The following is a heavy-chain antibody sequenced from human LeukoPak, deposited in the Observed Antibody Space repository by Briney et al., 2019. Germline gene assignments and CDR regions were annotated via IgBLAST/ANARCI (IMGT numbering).Heavy chain of an antibody. V-gene: IGHV1-8*01. CDR3: ARGRTMVRGVIPDLRNWFDP. CDR1: GYTFTSYD. D-gene: IGHD3-10*01. Sequence: ASVKVSCKASGYTFTSYDINWVRQATGQGLEWMGWMNPNSGNTGYAQKFQGRVTMTRNTSISTAYMELSSLRSEDTAVYYCARGRTMVRGVIPDLRNWFDPRGQGTLVTVSS. J-gene: IGHJ5*02. CDR2: MNPNSGNT.